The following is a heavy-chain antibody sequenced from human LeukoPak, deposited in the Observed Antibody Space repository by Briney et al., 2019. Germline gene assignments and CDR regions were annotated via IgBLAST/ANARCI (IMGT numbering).Heavy chain of an antibody. D-gene: IGHD5-24*01. CDR1: GFSFSSYG. Sequence: PGRSLRPSCAASGFSFSSYGMNWVRQAPGKGLEWVSYIDGSSRSIYYADSVKGRFTVSRDNAKNSMFLQMNSLRDEDTAVYFCARKMAHWGQGTLVTVSS. CDR2: IDGSSRSI. J-gene: IGHJ4*02. CDR3: ARKMAH. V-gene: IGHV3-48*02.